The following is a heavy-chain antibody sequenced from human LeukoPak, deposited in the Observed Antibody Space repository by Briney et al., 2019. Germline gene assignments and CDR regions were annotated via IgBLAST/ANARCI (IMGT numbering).Heavy chain of an antibody. V-gene: IGHV3-53*01. CDR1: GFTVSSNP. D-gene: IGHD3-10*01. CDR3: ARVRHNYGSGELDH. Sequence: GGSLRLSCAVSGFTVSSNPITWVRQAPGKGLQWVSIFYIGGSTYHADSVQGRFTIYRDTSKNTVYLQMNRLRAEDTAVYYRARVRHNYGSGELDHWGQGVLVTVSS. CDR2: FYIGGST. J-gene: IGHJ4*02.